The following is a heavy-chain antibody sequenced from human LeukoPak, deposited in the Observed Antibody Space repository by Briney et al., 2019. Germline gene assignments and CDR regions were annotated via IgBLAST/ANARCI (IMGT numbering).Heavy chain of an antibody. CDR1: GITFRNYW. J-gene: IGHJ4*02. Sequence: GGSLRLSCVASGITFRNYWMSWVRQAPGKGLKWVANINQDSSEKYYVDSVKGRFTISRDNAKNSLYLQLNTLRPEDTAVYYCVQGWRDNWGQGTLVTVSS. CDR3: VQGWRDN. D-gene: IGHD2-15*01. V-gene: IGHV3-7*01. CDR2: INQDSSEK.